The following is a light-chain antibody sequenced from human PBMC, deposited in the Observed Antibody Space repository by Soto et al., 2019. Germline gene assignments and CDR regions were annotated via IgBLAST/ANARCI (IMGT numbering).Light chain of an antibody. J-gene: IGLJ2*01. CDR3: YSFAGSSIWV. CDR1: SSDVGSYKL. V-gene: IGLV2-23*01. Sequence: QSALTQPASVSGSPGQSITISCTGSSSDVGSYKLVSWYQQHPGKAPKLMIYEDNKRPSGVSWRFSASKSGNTASLTISGLQAEDVADYYCYSFAGSSIWVFGGGTKVTVL. CDR2: EDN.